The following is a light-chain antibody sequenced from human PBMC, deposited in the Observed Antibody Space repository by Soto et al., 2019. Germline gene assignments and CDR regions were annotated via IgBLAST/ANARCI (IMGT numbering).Light chain of an antibody. CDR2: DAS. J-gene: IGKJ1*01. CDR1: QSIRSW. Sequence: DIQMTQSPSTVSASVGDRVTITCRASQSIRSWLAWYQQKPGKAPQLLIYDASNLESGVPSRFSGSGSGTEFTLTISSLQPDDFATYYCQQYDSFSKTFGRGTKVEVK. V-gene: IGKV1-5*01. CDR3: QQYDSFSKT.